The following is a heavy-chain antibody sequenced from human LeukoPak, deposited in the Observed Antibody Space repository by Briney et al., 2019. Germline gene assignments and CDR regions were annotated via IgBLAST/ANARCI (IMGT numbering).Heavy chain of an antibody. CDR3: ARAPAGDYFDY. V-gene: IGHV4-59*01. CDR2: IYYSEST. CDR1: GGSISSYY. D-gene: IGHD2-2*01. Sequence: SETLSLTCTVSGGSISSYYWNWIRQPPGKGLEWIGYIYYSESTNYNPSLKSRVTISVDMSKNQFSLKLSSVTAADTAVYFCARAPAGDYFDYWGQGTLVTVSS. J-gene: IGHJ4*02.